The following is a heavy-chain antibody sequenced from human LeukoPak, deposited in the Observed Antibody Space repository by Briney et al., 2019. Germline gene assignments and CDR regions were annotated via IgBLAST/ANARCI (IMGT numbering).Heavy chain of an antibody. D-gene: IGHD2-21*02. V-gene: IGHV4-38-2*02. Sequence: SETLSLTCTVSGYSISSIHCWGWIRQPPGKGLEWIGNICQSGSTYYSPSLKSRVILSLDTSKNQFSLELTSVTAADTAAYYCASEQLVTYYFDNWGQGTLVTVSS. CDR2: ICQSGST. J-gene: IGHJ4*02. CDR1: GYSISSIHC. CDR3: ASEQLVTYYFDN.